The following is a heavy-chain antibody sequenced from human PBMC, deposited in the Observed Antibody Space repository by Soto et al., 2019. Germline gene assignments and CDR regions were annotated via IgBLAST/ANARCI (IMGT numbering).Heavy chain of an antibody. CDR3: AKDQAGTLPSWFDP. J-gene: IGHJ5*02. V-gene: IGHV3-30*18. D-gene: IGHD1-1*01. Sequence: QVQLVESGGGVVQPGRSLRLSCAASGFTFSSYGMHWVRQAPGKGLEWVAVISYDGSNKYYADSVKGRFTISRDNSKNTLYLQKNSLRAEDTAVYYCAKDQAGTLPSWFDPWGQGTLVTVSS. CDR2: ISYDGSNK. CDR1: GFTFSSYG.